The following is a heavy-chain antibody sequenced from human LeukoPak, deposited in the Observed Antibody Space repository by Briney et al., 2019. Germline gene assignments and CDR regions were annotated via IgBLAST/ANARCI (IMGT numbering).Heavy chain of an antibody. CDR1: GGSFSGYY. D-gene: IGHD3-10*01. Sequence: SETLSLICAVYGGSFSGYYWSWIRQPPGKGLEWIGEINHSGSTNYNPSLKSRVTISVDTSKNQFSLKLSSVTAADTAVYYCARGSSGVRGVYSPRPLGYWGQGTLVTVSS. CDR3: ARGSSGVRGVYSPRPLGY. CDR2: INHSGST. J-gene: IGHJ4*02. V-gene: IGHV4-34*01.